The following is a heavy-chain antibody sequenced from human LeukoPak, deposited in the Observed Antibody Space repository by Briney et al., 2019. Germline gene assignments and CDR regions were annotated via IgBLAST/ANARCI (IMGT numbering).Heavy chain of an antibody. J-gene: IGHJ4*02. CDR2: IYPGDSDT. Sequence: GESLKISCKDSGYSFTSYWIGWVRQMPGKGLEWMGIIYPGDSDTRYSPSFQGKATISADKSINTAYLQWSSLKASDTAIYYCARRGEAMDPFDYWGQGTLVTVSS. CDR3: ARRGEAMDPFDY. CDR1: GYSFTSYW. V-gene: IGHV5-51*01. D-gene: IGHD5-18*01.